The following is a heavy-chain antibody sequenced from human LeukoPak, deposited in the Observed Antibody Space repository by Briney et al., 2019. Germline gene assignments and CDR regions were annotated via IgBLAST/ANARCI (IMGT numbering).Heavy chain of an antibody. CDR1: GFTFSSYG. CDR2: ISFDGVKT. CDR3: AKDRCRKSTAYEMDV. V-gene: IGHV3-30*18. J-gene: IGHJ6*02. Sequence: GGSLRLSCAASGFTFSSYGMHWVRQAPGKGLEWVALISFDGVKTDYADSVKGRFTISRDSSQNTLYLQLNSLRAEDTAVYYCAKDRCRKSTAYEMDVWGQGTTVTVSS. D-gene: IGHD3-16*02.